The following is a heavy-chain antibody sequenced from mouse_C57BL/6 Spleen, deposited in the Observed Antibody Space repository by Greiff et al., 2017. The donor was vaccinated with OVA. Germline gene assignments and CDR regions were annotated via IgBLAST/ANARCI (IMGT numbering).Heavy chain of an antibody. V-gene: IGHV5-4*01. CDR2: ISDGGSYT. CDR3: ARERAYYSNPWFAY. Sequence: EVKLVESGGGLVKPGGSLKLSCAASGFTFSSYAMSWVRQTPEKRLEWVATISDGGSYTYYPDNVKGRFTISRDNAKNNLYLQMSHLKSEDTAMYYCARERAYYSNPWFAYWGQGTLVTVSA. J-gene: IGHJ3*01. CDR1: GFTFSSYA. D-gene: IGHD2-5*01.